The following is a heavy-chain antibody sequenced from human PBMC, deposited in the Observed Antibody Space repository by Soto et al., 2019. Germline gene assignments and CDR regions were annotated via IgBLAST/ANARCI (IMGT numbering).Heavy chain of an antibody. CDR1: GVSVTSGGNS. CDR3: ARQPIAVADTGIIDY. V-gene: IGHV4-30-2*01. D-gene: IGHD6-19*01. CDR2: IYHSGST. J-gene: IGHJ4*02. Sequence: SETLSLTCTVSGVSVTSGGNSWTWVRRPPGKGLEWIGYIYHSGSTYYNPSLKSRVTISVDTSKNQFSLKLSSVTAADTAVYYCARQPIAVADTGIIDYWGQGTLVTVSS.